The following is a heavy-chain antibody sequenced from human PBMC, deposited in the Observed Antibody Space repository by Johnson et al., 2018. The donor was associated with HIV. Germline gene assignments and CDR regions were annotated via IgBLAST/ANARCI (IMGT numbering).Heavy chain of an antibody. D-gene: IGHD2-8*02. Sequence: VQLVESGGGVVQPGRSLRLSCAASGFTVSSDYMNWVRQAPGKGLEWVSVIYSAGTTYYADSVKGRFTISRDNSKNTLYLQMNSLRAEDTAVYYCARDVLGDGTYPPDAFDIWGQGTMVTVSS. CDR3: ARDVLGDGTYPPDAFDI. V-gene: IGHV3-66*02. CDR2: IYSAGTT. J-gene: IGHJ3*02. CDR1: GFTVSSDY.